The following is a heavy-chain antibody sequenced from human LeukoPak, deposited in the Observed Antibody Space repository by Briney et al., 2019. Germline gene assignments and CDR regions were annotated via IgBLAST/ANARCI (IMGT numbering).Heavy chain of an antibody. Sequence: AGGSLRLSCAASGFTFSNYAMYGVRQAPGKGLEWVAVISYDENNKYYTDSVKGRFTISRDNSMNTLYLQMNSLRAEDTAVYYCARSQWSDYWGQGTLVTVSS. D-gene: IGHD2-8*01. V-gene: IGHV3-30-3*01. J-gene: IGHJ4*02. CDR2: ISYDENNK. CDR1: GFTFSNYA. CDR3: ARSQWSDY.